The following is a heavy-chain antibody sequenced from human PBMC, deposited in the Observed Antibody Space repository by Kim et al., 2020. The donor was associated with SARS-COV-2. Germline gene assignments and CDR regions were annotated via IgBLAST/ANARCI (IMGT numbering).Heavy chain of an antibody. CDR3: AKVMSGTNVGRDYLDY. D-gene: IGHD6-13*01. V-gene: IGHV3-23*01. Sequence: GGSLRLSCAASEFTFRSYAMDWVRQAPGKGLEWVSAISGSGDSTYNADSVKGRFTITRGNSKNTLYLQMNMLRTEDTAVYYCAKVMSGTNVGRDYLDYWGQGTLVTVSS. CDR2: ISGSGDST. J-gene: IGHJ4*02. CDR1: EFTFRSYA.